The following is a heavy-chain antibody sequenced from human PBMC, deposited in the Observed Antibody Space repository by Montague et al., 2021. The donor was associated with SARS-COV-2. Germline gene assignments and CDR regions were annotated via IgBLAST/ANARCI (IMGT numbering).Heavy chain of an antibody. V-gene: IGHV4-39*01. D-gene: IGHD4-23*01. CDR2: IHYRGST. J-gene: IGHJ6*02. CDR1: DDSINNKTYF. CDR3: ARTTVVTPYYYYAMDV. Sequence: SETLSLTCTVSDDSINNKTYFWDWIRQPPGKGLEWIGSIHYRGSTHYNPSLKSRFTISVDTSRNQFSLKLSSVTAADTAVYFCARTTVVTPYYYYAMDVWGQGTTVTVSS.